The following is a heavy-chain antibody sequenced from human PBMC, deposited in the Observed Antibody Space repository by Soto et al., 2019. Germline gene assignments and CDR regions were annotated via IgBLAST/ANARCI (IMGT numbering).Heavy chain of an antibody. CDR3: ASAGGQFNP. D-gene: IGHD6-25*01. J-gene: IGHJ5*02. Sequence: QVQLVQSGAEVKKPGASVKVSCKASGYTFSSYALHWVRQAPGQRLEWMGWINAANGNVKYSQKFQGRVTITRDTSVSTAYIELSRLSSEDTAVDYCASAGGQFNPWGQGNLVTVSS. CDR2: INAANGNV. CDR1: GYTFSSYA. V-gene: IGHV1-3*01.